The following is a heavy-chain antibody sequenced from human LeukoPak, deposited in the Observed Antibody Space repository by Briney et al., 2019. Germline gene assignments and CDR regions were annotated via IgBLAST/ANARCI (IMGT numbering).Heavy chain of an antibody. CDR3: ARSGSYYNWFDP. CDR2: IIPIFGTA. Sequence: SVKVSCKASGGTFSSYAISWVRQAPGQGLEWMGGIIPIFGTANYAQKFQGRVTITADESTSTAYMELSSLRSEDTAVYYCARSGSYYNWFDPWGQGTLVTVSS. V-gene: IGHV1-69*13. CDR1: GGTFSSYA. D-gene: IGHD1-26*01. J-gene: IGHJ5*02.